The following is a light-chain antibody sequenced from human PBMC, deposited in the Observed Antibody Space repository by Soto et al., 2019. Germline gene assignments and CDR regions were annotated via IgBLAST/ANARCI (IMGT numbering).Light chain of an antibody. V-gene: IGKV3-20*01. J-gene: IGKJ2*01. CDR3: QQYGSSSFT. CDR2: GAS. CDR1: QSVSSSY. Sequence: EIVLTQSPGTLSLSVGERATLSCRASQSVSSSYLAWYQQKPGQAPRLLIYGASSRATGIPDRFSGSGSGTDFPLTISRLEPEDVAVYYCQQYGSSSFTFGQGTKLEIK.